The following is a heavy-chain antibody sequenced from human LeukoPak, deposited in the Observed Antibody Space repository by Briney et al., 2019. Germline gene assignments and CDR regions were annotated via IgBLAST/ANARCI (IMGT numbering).Heavy chain of an antibody. Sequence: PGGSLRLSCAASGITLSSYAMSWVRQAPGKGLEWVSAISGSGGSTYYADPVKGRFTISRDNSKNTLYLQMNSLRAEDTAVYYCVQLWFPNHYPMMEYWGQGTLVTVSS. CDR1: GITLSSYA. J-gene: IGHJ4*02. CDR3: VQLWFPNHYPMMEY. V-gene: IGHV3-23*01. CDR2: ISGSGGST. D-gene: IGHD5-18*01.